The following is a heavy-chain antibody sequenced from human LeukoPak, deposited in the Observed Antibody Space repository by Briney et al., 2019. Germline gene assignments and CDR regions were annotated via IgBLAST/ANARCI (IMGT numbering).Heavy chain of an antibody. D-gene: IGHD2-2*01. V-gene: IGHV3-30*18. J-gene: IGHJ5*02. CDR3: AKDYVSYCSSTSCYNWFDP. Sequence: GGSLRLSCAASGFTFSSYGMHWVRQAPGKGLEWVAVNSYEGSNKYSADSVKGRFTISRDNSKNTLYLQMNSLRAEDTAVYYCAKDYVSYCSSTSCYNWFDPWGQGTLVT. CDR2: NSYEGSNK. CDR1: GFTFSSYG.